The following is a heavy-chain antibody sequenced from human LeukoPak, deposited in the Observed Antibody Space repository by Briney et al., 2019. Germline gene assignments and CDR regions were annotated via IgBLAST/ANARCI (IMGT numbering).Heavy chain of an antibody. CDR1: GFTFSSYS. J-gene: IGHJ6*02. CDR3: AREKMEWLPPIDENGMDV. Sequence: GGSLRLSCAASGFTFSSYSMNWVRQAPGKGLEWVSSISSSSSYIYYADSVKGRFTISRDNAKNSLYLQMNSLRAEDTAVYYCAREKMEWLPPIDENGMDVWGQGTTVTVSS. D-gene: IGHD3-3*01. CDR2: ISSSSSYI. V-gene: IGHV3-21*01.